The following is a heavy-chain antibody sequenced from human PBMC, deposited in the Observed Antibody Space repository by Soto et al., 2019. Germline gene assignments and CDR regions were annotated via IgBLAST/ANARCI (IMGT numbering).Heavy chain of an antibody. Sequence: TGGSLRLSRGVAGFTFCRFSMSCVRQAPGEGLEVVSAISGSGGSTYYADSVKGRFTISRDNSKNTLYLQMNSRSAEDTAVYYCAKDGGGWCGGDCYSMAAFDIWGQGTMVTVSS. CDR2: ISGSGGST. D-gene: IGHD2-21*02. CDR3: AKDGGGWCGGDCYSMAAFDI. CDR1: GFTFCRFS. J-gene: IGHJ3*02. V-gene: IGHV3-23*01.